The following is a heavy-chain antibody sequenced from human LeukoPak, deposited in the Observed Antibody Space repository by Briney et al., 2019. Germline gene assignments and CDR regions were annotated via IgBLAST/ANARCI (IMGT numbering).Heavy chain of an antibody. CDR2: INPSGGST. V-gene: IGHV1-46*01. CDR3: ARGPGSGWNHYYYYYGMDV. D-gene: IGHD6-19*01. Sequence: GASVKVSCKASGYTFTSYYMHWVRQAPGQGLEWMGIINPSGGSTSYAQKFQGRVTMTRDTSTSTVYMELSSLRSEDTAVYYCARGPGSGWNHYYYYYGMDVWGQGTTVTVSS. CDR1: GYTFTSYY. J-gene: IGHJ6*02.